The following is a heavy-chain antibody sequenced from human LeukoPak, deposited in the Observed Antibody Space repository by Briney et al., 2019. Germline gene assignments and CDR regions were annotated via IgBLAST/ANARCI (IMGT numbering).Heavy chain of an antibody. J-gene: IGHJ3*02. V-gene: IGHV4-61*02. CDR1: GGSISSGSYY. D-gene: IGHD3-9*01. CDR3: ARDLFTGYFDWSPNNLGAFDI. CDR2: IYTSGST. Sequence: SETLSLTYTVSGGSISSGSYYWSWIRQPAGKGLEWIGRIYTSGSTNYNPSLKSRVTISVDTSKNQFSLKMSSVTAADTAVYYCARDLFTGYFDWSPNNLGAFDIWGQGTMVTVSS.